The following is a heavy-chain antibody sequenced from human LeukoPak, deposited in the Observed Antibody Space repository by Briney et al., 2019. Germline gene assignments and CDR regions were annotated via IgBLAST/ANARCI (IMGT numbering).Heavy chain of an antibody. D-gene: IGHD6-6*01. Sequence: PGGSLRLPCAASGFTFSSYAMSWVRQAPGKGLEWVSAISGSGGSTYYADSVKGRFTISRDNSKNTLYLQMNSLRAEDTAVYYCAGGYSSSSWSLFDYWGQGTLVTVXS. CDR2: ISGSGGST. J-gene: IGHJ4*02. V-gene: IGHV3-23*01. CDR1: GFTFSSYA. CDR3: AGGYSSSSWSLFDY.